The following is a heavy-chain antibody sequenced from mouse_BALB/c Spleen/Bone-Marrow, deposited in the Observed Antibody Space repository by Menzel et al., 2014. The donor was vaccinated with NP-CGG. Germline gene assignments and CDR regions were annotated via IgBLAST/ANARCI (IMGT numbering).Heavy chain of an antibody. CDR1: GFTFRSLG. V-gene: IGHV5-17*02. D-gene: IGHD2-3*01. CDR3: VRGGYYVPSYFDY. J-gene: IGHJ2*01. CDR2: ISGGTSTI. Sequence: EVMLVESGGGLVQPGGSRKLSCAASGFTFRSLGMHWARQAPEKGLEWVAYISGGTSTIYYADTVRGRFTISRDNPNNTLFLQMTSLRSEDTAMYYCVRGGYYVPSYFDYWGQGTTLTVSS.